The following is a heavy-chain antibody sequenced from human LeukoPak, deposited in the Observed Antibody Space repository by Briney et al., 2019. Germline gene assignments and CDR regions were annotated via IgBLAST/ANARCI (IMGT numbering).Heavy chain of an antibody. D-gene: IGHD1-26*01. CDR1: GFTFSSYA. CDR2: ISGGGGST. J-gene: IGHJ4*02. Sequence: PGGSLRLSCAASGFTFSSYAMSWVRQAPGKGLEWVSAISGGGGSTYYADSVKGRFTISRDNSKNTLYLQMNSLRAEDTAVYYCAKGPHSGSYYYNYFDYWGQGTLVTVSS. V-gene: IGHV3-23*01. CDR3: AKGPHSGSYYYNYFDY.